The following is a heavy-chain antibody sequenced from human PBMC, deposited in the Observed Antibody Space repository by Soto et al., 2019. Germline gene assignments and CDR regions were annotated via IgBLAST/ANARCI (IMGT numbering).Heavy chain of an antibody. V-gene: IGHV3-23*01. CDR1: GFTFHTYA. CDR2: ISGSGFST. J-gene: IGHJ3*02. CDR3: ATFTFGRPFDT. Sequence: LRLSCAASGFTFHTYAMSWVRQAPGQGLEWVSAISGSGFSTYYADSVKGRFSISSDSSKNTLFLQMNSLRADDTAVYFCATFTFGRPFDTWGQGTMVTVSS. D-gene: IGHD3-16*01.